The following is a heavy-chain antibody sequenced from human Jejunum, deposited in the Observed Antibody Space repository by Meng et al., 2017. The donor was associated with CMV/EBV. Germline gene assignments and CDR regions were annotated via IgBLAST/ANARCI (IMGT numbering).Heavy chain of an antibody. J-gene: IGHJ4*02. Sequence: GDSIICSAYYWGWIRQSPAKGLEWIGSIYYSGSTYYKSSLRSRVTISVDTSKKQFSLKLKFVTAADTAVYYCARVSSIWSAFDYWGQGRLVTVSS. CDR2: IYYSGST. CDR1: GDSIICSAYY. V-gene: IGHV4-39*07. D-gene: IGHD6-13*01. CDR3: ARVSSIWSAFDY.